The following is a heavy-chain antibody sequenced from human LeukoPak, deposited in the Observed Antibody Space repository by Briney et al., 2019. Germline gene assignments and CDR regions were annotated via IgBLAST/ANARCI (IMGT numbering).Heavy chain of an antibody. CDR1: GFTFSNYN. Sequence: PGGSLRLSCAASGFTFSNYNMNWVHQAPEKGLEWISSISGSSAYIYYADSVKGRFTISRDNAKNSLYLQMNSLRADDTAMYYCVRIPNSANFPNWFDPWGQGTLVTVSS. CDR3: VRIPNSANFPNWFDP. D-gene: IGHD2/OR15-2a*01. J-gene: IGHJ5*02. V-gene: IGHV3-21*01. CDR2: ISGSSAYI.